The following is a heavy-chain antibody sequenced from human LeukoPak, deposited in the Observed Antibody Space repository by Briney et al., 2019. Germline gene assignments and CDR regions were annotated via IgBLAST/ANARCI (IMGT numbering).Heavy chain of an antibody. J-gene: IGHJ4*02. D-gene: IGHD3-22*01. CDR1: GFTFSSYA. CDR2: ISGSGGST. CDR3: APSGNYYDSSGYYSPPGY. V-gene: IGHV3-23*01. Sequence: GGSLRLSCAASGFTFSSYAMSWVRQAPGKGLEWVSAISGSGGSTYYADSVKGRFTIPRDNSKNTLYLQMNSLRAEDTAVYYCAPSGNYYDSSGYYSPPGYWGQGTLVTVSS.